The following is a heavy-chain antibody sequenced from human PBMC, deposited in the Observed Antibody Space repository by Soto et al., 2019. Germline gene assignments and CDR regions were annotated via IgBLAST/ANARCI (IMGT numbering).Heavy chain of an antibody. V-gene: IGHV3-23*01. Sequence: GGSLRLSCAASGFTFSNYAMSWVRQAPGKELEWVSTISSNGASTDYADSVKGRFTISRDNSQNTLNLQMNSLRAEDTAIYYCAKNQHAMAHDYWGPGTLVTVSS. CDR3: AKNQHAMAHDY. D-gene: IGHD2-8*01. CDR2: ISSNGAST. CDR1: GFTFSNYA. J-gene: IGHJ4*02.